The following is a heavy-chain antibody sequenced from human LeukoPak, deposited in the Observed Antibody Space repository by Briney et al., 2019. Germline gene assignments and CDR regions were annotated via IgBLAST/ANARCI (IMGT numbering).Heavy chain of an antibody. Sequence: ASVKIACKVSGYTFGDYYMHWVQRAPGKGLEWMGLVDPEDGETIYAEKFQGRVTITADTSTDTAYMELSSLRSEDTAVYYCATVTSAYDGSPFDYWGQGTLVTVSS. CDR3: ATVTSAYDGSPFDY. CDR2: VDPEDGET. CDR1: GYTFGDYY. J-gene: IGHJ4*02. D-gene: IGHD5-24*01. V-gene: IGHV1-69-2*01.